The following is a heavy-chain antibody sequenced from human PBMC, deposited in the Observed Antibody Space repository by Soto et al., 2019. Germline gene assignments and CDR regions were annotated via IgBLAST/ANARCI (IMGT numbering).Heavy chain of an antibody. Sequence: QVQLVQSGAEVKKPGSSVKVSCKAYGGTFSSYAISWVRQAPGQGLEWMGGIIPIFGTANYAQKFQGRVTITADESTSTAYMELSSLRSEDTAVYYCARGNDIVVVPAAPKDAFDIWGQGTMVTVSS. J-gene: IGHJ3*02. D-gene: IGHD2-2*01. CDR1: GGTFSSYA. V-gene: IGHV1-69*01. CDR2: IIPIFGTA. CDR3: ARGNDIVVVPAAPKDAFDI.